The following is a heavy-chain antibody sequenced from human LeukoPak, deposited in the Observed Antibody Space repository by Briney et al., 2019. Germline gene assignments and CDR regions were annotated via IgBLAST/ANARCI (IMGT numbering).Heavy chain of an antibody. D-gene: IGHD1-1*01. V-gene: IGHV4-39*01. Sequence: SETLSLTCTVSGGSISSSRDYWGWIRQPPGKGLEWIGTINYSGNTLYNPSLKSRVTISVDTSRNQFSLKLRSVTAADTAVYYCARQALADYFDYWGQGTLVTVSS. CDR3: ARQALADYFDY. CDR1: GGSISSSRDY. J-gene: IGHJ4*02. CDR2: INYSGNT.